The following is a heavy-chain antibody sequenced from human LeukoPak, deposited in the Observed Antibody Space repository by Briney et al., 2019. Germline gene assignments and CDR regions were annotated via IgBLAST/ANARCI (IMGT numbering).Heavy chain of an antibody. CDR1: GYTLTELS. V-gene: IGHV1-24*01. D-gene: IGHD5-24*01. J-gene: IGHJ4*02. CDR3: AAARDGYKGNMPDY. CDR2: FDPEDGET. Sequence: ASVKVSRKVSGYTLTELSMHWVRQAPGKGLEWMGGFDPEDGETIYAQKFQGRVTMTEDTSTDTAYMELSSLRSEDTAVYYYAAARDGYKGNMPDYWGQGTLVTVSS.